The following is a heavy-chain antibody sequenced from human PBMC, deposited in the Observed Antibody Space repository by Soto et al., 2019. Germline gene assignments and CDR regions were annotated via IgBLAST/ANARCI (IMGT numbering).Heavy chain of an antibody. J-gene: IGHJ6*02. Sequence: QVQLVQSGAEVKKPGSSVKVSCKASGGTFSSYAISWVRQAPGQGLEWMGGIIPIFGTANYAQKFQGRVTITADEATSTAYMELSSLRSEDKAVYYCARSRQVTIVRGPNYYYYGMDVWGQGTTVTVSS. V-gene: IGHV1-69*01. D-gene: IGHD3-10*01. CDR2: IIPIFGTA. CDR3: ARSRQVTIVRGPNYYYYGMDV. CDR1: GGTFSSYA.